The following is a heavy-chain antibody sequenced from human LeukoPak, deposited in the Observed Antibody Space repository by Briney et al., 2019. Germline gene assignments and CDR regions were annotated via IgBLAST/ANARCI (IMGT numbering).Heavy chain of an antibody. V-gene: IGHV3-30*04. Sequence: GGSLRLSCAASGFTFSSYAMHWVRQAPGKGLEWVAVISYDGSNKYYADSVKGRFTISRDNSKNTLYLQMNSLRAEDTAVYYCARDVAAAAPSLAWGQGTLVTVSS. CDR1: GFTFSSYA. J-gene: IGHJ4*02. CDR2: ISYDGSNK. CDR3: ARDVAAAAPSLA. D-gene: IGHD6-13*01.